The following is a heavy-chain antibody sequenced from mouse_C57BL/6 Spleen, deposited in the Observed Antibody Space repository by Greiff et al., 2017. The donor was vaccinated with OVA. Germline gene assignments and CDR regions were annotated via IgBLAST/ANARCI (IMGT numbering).Heavy chain of an antibody. CDR1: GFNIKNTY. CDR3: ARDHDYDYYAMDY. D-gene: IGHD2-4*01. V-gene: IGHV14-3*01. CDR2: IDPANGNT. Sequence: EVQLQQSVAELVRPGASVKLSCTASGFNIKNTYMHWVKQRPEQGLEWIGRIDPANGNTKYAPKFQGKATITADTSSNTASLQLSSLTSEDTAIYYGARDHDYDYYAMDYWGQGTSVTVSS. J-gene: IGHJ4*01.